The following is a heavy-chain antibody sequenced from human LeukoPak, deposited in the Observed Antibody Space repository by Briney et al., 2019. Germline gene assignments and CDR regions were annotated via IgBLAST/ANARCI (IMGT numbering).Heavy chain of an antibody. CDR3: ARLRLGELSLRFDP. V-gene: IGHV1-18*01. CDR2: ISPYNGDT. Sequence: ASVKVSCKASGYTFISYAISWVRQAPGQGLEWMGWISPYNGDTRYAQKLQGRVTMTTDTSTSTAYMELRSLRSDDTAVYYCARLRLGELSLRFDPWGQGTLATVSS. CDR1: GYTFISYA. J-gene: IGHJ5*02. D-gene: IGHD3-16*02.